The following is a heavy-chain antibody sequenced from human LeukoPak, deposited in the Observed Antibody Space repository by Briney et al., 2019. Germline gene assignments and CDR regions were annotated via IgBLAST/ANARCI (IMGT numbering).Heavy chain of an antibody. D-gene: IGHD3-16*01. Sequence: ASVKVSCKASGYTFTGYYMHWVRQAPGQGLEWMGWINPNSGGTNYAQKFQGRVTMTRNTSISTAYMEPSRLRSDDTAVYYCERDKTLGELWFDYWGQGTLVTVSS. V-gene: IGHV1-2*02. CDR3: ERDKTLGELWFDY. CDR2: INPNSGGT. J-gene: IGHJ4*02. CDR1: GYTFTGYY.